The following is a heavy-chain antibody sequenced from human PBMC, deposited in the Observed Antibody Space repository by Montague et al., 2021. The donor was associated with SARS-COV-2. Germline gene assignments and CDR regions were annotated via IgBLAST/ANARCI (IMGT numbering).Heavy chain of an antibody. CDR1: GDSVSSHSAT. CDR3: TSGREGNYNVMDV. CDR2: TYYRSKWYN. J-gene: IGHJ6*02. Sequence: SAISGDSVSSHSATWNWVRQSPSRGLEWLGRTYYRSKWYNDYAVSVRGRVTINPDTSKNQFSLQLNSVTPEDTAIYYCTSGREGNYNVMDVWGQGTTVTVSS. D-gene: IGHD1-1*01. V-gene: IGHV6-1*01.